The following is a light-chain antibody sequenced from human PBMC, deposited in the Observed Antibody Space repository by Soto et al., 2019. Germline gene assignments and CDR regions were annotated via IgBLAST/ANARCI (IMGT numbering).Light chain of an antibody. J-gene: IGLJ2*01. V-gene: IGLV2-23*01. Sequence: QSVLTQPASVSGSPGQSITISCTGTSSDVGSYNLVSWYQQHPGKAHKLMIYEGSKRPSGVSNRFSGSKSGNTASLTISGLQAEDEADDYCCSYAGSSTLVFGGGTKGTVL. CDR2: EGS. CDR1: SSDVGSYNL. CDR3: CSYAGSSTLV.